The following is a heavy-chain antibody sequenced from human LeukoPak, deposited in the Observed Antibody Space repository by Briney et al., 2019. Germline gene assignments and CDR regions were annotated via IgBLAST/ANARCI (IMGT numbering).Heavy chain of an antibody. CDR3: PRRSIMYSYGHAPFVY. CDR1: DGSISSSSYY. J-gene: IGHJ4*02. Sequence: SETLSLTCTVSDGSISSSSYYWGWIRQHPGKGLEWVGSMYFSGTTYYNPSLKSRVTMSADTSNSQFSLKLNSVTADETVVFLCPRRSIMYSYGHAPFVYWGQGTLVTVSS. D-gene: IGHD5-18*01. CDR2: MYFSGTT. V-gene: IGHV4-39*01.